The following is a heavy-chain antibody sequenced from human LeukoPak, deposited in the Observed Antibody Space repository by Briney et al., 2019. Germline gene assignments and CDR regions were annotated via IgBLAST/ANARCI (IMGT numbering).Heavy chain of an antibody. J-gene: IGHJ5*01. CDR1: GGSISSYY. Sequence: SETLSLTCTVSGGSISSYYWSWIRQPPGKGLEWIGYIYYSGSTNYNPSLKSRVTISVDTSKTQFSLKLSSVTAADTALYFCAKIADYYDSSGYYGGLNWFDSWGQGTPVTVSS. CDR2: IYYSGST. V-gene: IGHV4-59*08. CDR3: AKIADYYDSSGYYGGLNWFDS. D-gene: IGHD3-22*01.